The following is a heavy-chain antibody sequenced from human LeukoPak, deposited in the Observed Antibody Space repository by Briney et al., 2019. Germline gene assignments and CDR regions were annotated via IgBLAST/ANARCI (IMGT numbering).Heavy chain of an antibody. CDR1: GFTFSDSD. J-gene: IGHJ4*02. D-gene: IGHD1-26*01. CDR2: ITSKNTHSAK. V-gene: IGHV3-73*01. Sequence: GGSLRLSCAASGFTFSDSDIHWVLQASGRGLEWVGRITSKNTHSAKAYATSVKGRFNISRDDSEDTDYLQMNSLKIEDTALYYCTTYRRGHYWGQGTLVTVSS. CDR3: TTYRRGHY.